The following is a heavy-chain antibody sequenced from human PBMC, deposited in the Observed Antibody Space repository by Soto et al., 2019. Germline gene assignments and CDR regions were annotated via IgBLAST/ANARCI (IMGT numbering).Heavy chain of an antibody. Sequence: SETLSLSCTVSADSFSKYYWTWIRQPPGKGLEWIGYIYFNGNTKYNPSLEGRLTISIDTSKKEFSLKLSSVTAADAAVYYCASVTFGGIVLAHWGQGTLVTVSS. J-gene: IGHJ4*02. D-gene: IGHD3-16*01. V-gene: IGHV4-59*01. CDR3: ASVTFGGIVLAH. CDR2: IYFNGNT. CDR1: ADSFSKYY.